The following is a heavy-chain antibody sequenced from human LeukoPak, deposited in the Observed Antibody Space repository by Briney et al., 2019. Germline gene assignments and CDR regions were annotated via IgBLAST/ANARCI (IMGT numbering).Heavy chain of an antibody. Sequence: GGSLRLSCAASGNYWMHWVRQVPGKGLVWVSHINSDGSWTSYADSVKGRFTISKDNAKNTVYLQMNSLRAEDTAVYYCAREIVGTHKSRFDPWGQGTLVTVSS. J-gene: IGHJ5*02. CDR3: AREIVGTHKSRFDP. CDR2: INSDGSWT. V-gene: IGHV3-74*01. D-gene: IGHD1-26*01. CDR1: GNYW.